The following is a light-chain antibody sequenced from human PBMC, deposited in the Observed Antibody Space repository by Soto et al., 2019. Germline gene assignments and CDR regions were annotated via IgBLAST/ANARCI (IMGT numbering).Light chain of an antibody. CDR3: QHYGNSRHAT. V-gene: IGKV3-20*01. CDR2: GAS. CDR1: QSINSNY. Sequence: EIALTQSPGTLSLSPGERATLSCRASQSINSNYLAWYQHKTGQAPRLLFYGASSRATGNPDRFSGSGSGTDFPLTISRLEPGDFGVYYCQHYGNSRHATFGPGTTVDIK. J-gene: IGKJ3*01.